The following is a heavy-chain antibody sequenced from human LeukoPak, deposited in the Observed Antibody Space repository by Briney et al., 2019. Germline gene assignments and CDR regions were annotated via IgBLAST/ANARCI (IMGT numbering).Heavy chain of an antibody. D-gene: IGHD6-13*01. CDR1: GGSITSYY. CDR2: IYYSGST. Sequence: SETLSLTCTVSGGSITSYYWSWIRQPPGKGLEWIGYIYYSGSTYYNPSLKSRVTISVDTSKNQFSLKLSSVTDADTAVYYCARESRRIAAAGTIHWFDPWGQGTLVTVSS. V-gene: IGHV4-30-4*01. J-gene: IGHJ5*02. CDR3: ARESRRIAAAGTIHWFDP.